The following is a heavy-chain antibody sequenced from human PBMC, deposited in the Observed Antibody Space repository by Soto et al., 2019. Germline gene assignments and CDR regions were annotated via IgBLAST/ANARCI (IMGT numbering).Heavy chain of an antibody. Sequence: HPGGSLRLSCAASGFPFSSYSMNWVRQAPGKGLEWVSYIVSSSRTIYYADSVKGRFTISRDNAKTSLYLQMDSLRDEDTAVYYCARDDVSGSYPYYSYAMDVWGQGTTVTVSS. CDR1: GFPFSSYS. J-gene: IGHJ6*02. V-gene: IGHV3-48*02. D-gene: IGHD1-26*01. CDR3: ARDDVSGSYPYYSYAMDV. CDR2: IVSSSRTI.